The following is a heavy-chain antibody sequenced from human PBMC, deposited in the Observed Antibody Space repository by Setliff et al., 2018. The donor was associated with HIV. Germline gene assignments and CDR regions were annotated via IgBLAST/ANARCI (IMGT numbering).Heavy chain of an antibody. V-gene: IGHV4-39*01. CDR1: SGSISSNSFY. J-gene: IGHJ3*02. D-gene: IGHD6-19*01. Sequence: SETLSLTCTVSSGSISSNSFYWGWIRQPPGKGLEWIGTIHYSGSTYYNPALKSRVSISVDTSKNQFSLKLTSVTAADTAVYYCARNVAATSAFDIWGRGTMVTVSS. CDR2: IHYSGST. CDR3: ARNVAATSAFDI.